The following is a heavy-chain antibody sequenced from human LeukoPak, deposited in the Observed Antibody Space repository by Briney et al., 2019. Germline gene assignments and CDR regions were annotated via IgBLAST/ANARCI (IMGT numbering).Heavy chain of an antibody. V-gene: IGHV4-34*01. CDR1: GGSFSGYY. Sequence: SETLSLTCAVYGGSFSGYYWGWVRQSPGKGLEWIGNIYSSGNTYYNASLKSRVTMYIDTSKNQFSLKLSSVTAADTAMYYCAKSNGYGRIDYWGQGTLVTVSS. D-gene: IGHD5-12*01. CDR2: IYSSGNT. J-gene: IGHJ4*02. CDR3: AKSNGYGRIDY.